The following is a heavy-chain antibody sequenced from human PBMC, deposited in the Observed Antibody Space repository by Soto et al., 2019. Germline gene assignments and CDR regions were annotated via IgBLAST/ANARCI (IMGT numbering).Heavy chain of an antibody. Sequence: SETLSLTCTVSGGSITSYYWSWIRQPPGKGLEWIGYIYYSGSTNYNPSLKSRVTISVDTSKNQFSLKLSSVTAADTAVYYCARNNGRENYYDSSGYWYYFDYWGQGTLVTVSS. CDR3: ARNNGRENYYDSSGYWYYFDY. D-gene: IGHD3-22*01. J-gene: IGHJ4*02. V-gene: IGHV4-59*01. CDR2: IYYSGST. CDR1: GGSITSYY.